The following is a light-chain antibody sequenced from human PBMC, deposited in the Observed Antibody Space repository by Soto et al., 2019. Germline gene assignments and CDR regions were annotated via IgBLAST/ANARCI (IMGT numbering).Light chain of an antibody. Sequence: VLTQSPATLSAPPGERATLSCWASQSVSTYLAWYQQKPGQAPRLLIYDASSRATGIPARFSGSGSGTDFTLTISSVEPEDFAVYYCQQRSNWITFGQGTRLENK. J-gene: IGKJ5*01. CDR3: QQRSNWIT. V-gene: IGKV3-11*01. CDR2: DAS. CDR1: QSVSTY.